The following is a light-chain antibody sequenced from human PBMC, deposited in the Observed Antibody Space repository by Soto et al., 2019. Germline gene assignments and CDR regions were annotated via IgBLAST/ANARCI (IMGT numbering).Light chain of an antibody. Sequence: EIVLTQSPATLSLSPGERATLSCRASQSVSSYLAWYQQKPGQAPRLLIYDASNRATGIPARFSGSGSGTDFTLTISSLEPEDSAVYYCRQRHMWPITFGQGTRLEIK. CDR3: RQRHMWPIT. J-gene: IGKJ5*01. V-gene: IGKV3-11*01. CDR2: DAS. CDR1: QSVSSY.